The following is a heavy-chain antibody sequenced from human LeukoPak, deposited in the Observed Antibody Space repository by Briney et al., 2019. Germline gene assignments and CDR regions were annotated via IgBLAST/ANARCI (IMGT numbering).Heavy chain of an antibody. V-gene: IGHV1-18*01. D-gene: IGHD3-10*01. Sequence: ASVKVSCKASGYTFTSYGISWVRQAPGQGLEWMGWISAYNGNTNYAQKLQGRVTMTTDTSTSTAYMELRSLRSDDTAVYYCARHDNGGMVRGIIPADALDIWGQGTMVTVSS. CDR2: ISAYNGNT. CDR3: ARHDNGGMVRGIIPADALDI. J-gene: IGHJ3*02. CDR1: GYTFTSYG.